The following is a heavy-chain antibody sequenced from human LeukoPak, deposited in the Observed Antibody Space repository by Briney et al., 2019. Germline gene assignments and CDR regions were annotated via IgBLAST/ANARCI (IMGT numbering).Heavy chain of an antibody. V-gene: IGHV4-31*03. CDR1: GGSISSGGYY. J-gene: IGHJ4*02. CDR2: INHSGST. Sequence: KSSETLSLTCTVSGGSISSGGYYWSWIRQHPGKGLEWIGEINHSGSTNYNPSLKSRVTISVDTSKNQFSLKLSSVTAADTAVYYCASGSVVPASFDYWGQGTLVTVSS. CDR3: ASGSVVPASFDY. D-gene: IGHD2-2*01.